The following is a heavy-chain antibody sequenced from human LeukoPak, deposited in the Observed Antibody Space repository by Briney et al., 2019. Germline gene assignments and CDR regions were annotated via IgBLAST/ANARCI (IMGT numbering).Heavy chain of an antibody. D-gene: IGHD5-12*01. Sequence: PGGSLRLSCAASGFTFSSYSMNWVRQAPGKGLEWVSSISSSSSYIYYADSVKGRFTISRDNAKNSLYLQMNSLRAEDTAVYYCARENYRDGYNYDPLFDYWGQGTLVTVSS. J-gene: IGHJ4*02. V-gene: IGHV3-21*01. CDR3: ARENYRDGYNYDPLFDY. CDR1: GFTFSSYS. CDR2: ISSSSSYI.